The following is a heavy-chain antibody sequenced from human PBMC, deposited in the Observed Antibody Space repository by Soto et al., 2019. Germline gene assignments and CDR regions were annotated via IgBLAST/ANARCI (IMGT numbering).Heavy chain of an antibody. V-gene: IGHV4-61*08. CDR2: IYDSGST. CDR1: GGSVSSSDYY. D-gene: IGHD6-19*01. J-gene: IGHJ5*02. Sequence: QVQLRESGPGLVKPSETLSLTCTVSGGSVSSSDYYWSWIRQPPGKGLEWIGYIYDSGSTNYNPSLRSRVTISVDTSKNQLSLKLSSVTAADTAVYYCASAVYNSGTDHWGQGTLVIVSS. CDR3: ASAVYNSGTDH.